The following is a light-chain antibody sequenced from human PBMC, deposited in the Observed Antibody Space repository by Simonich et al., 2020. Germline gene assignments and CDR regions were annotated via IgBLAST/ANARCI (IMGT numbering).Light chain of an antibody. J-gene: IGKJ1*01. CDR3: HQYYSYPWT. CDR1: QVISSY. V-gene: IGKV1-8*01. Sequence: AIRMTQSPSSLSASTGDRVNITCRANQVISSYLAWYQQKPGKAPKLLIYAASTVQSGVPSRFSGSGSGTDFTLTISCLQSEEFATYYCHQYYSYPWTFGQGTKVEIK. CDR2: AAS.